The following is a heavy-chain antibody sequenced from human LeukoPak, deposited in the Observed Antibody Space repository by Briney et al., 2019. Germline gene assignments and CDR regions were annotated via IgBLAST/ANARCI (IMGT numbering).Heavy chain of an antibody. Sequence: GSLRLSCAASGFTFSSYEMNWVRLAPGKGLEWVSYISESGSAIYYADSVKGRFTISRDNAKNSLYLQMNSLRAEDTAVYYCAELGITMIGGVWGKGTTVTISS. V-gene: IGHV3-48*03. D-gene: IGHD3-10*02. CDR1: GFTFSSYE. CDR2: ISESGSAI. CDR3: AELGITMIGGV. J-gene: IGHJ6*04.